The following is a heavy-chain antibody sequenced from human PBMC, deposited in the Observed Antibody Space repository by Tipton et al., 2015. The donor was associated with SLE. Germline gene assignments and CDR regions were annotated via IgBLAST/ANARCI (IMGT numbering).Heavy chain of an antibody. Sequence: TLSLTCTVSGGSINSGDFYWSWIRQSPGKGLEWIGYIYHSGTTYYNPSLQSRATISVDTSENQFSLKLSSVTAADTAVYYCAREGGYYDSSGLGAFDIWGQGTMVTVSS. V-gene: IGHV4-30-4*01. D-gene: IGHD3-22*01. CDR1: GGSINSGDFY. J-gene: IGHJ3*02. CDR2: IYHSGTT. CDR3: AREGGYYDSSGLGAFDI.